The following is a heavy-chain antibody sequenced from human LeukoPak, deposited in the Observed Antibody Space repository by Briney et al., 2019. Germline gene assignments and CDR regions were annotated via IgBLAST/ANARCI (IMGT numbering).Heavy chain of an antibody. Sequence: ASVKVSCKASGDTFTGYYMHLVRQAPGQGLEWMGWINPNSGGTNYAQKFQGRVTMTRDTSISTAYMELSRLRSDDTAVYYCARTRSGSYLFGYWGQGTLVTVSS. CDR2: INPNSGGT. CDR1: GDTFTGYY. D-gene: IGHD1-26*01. V-gene: IGHV1-2*02. CDR3: ARTRSGSYLFGY. J-gene: IGHJ4*02.